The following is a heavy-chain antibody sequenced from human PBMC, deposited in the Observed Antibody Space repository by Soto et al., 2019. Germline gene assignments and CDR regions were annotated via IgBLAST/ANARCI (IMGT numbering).Heavy chain of an antibody. CDR2: ISDTGRTI. CDR1: GVDFRGSY. CDR3: AGFKEGKIVGLRWLDP. D-gene: IGHD3-22*01. J-gene: IGHJ5*02. V-gene: IGHV3-11*01. Sequence: LSFVGSGVDFRGSYMNWIRQAPGKGLEWISYISDTGRTIHYADSVKGRFVISRDNSKDSLYLQMNDLRADDTAVYYCAGFKEGKIVGLRWLDPWGQGTRVTVSS.